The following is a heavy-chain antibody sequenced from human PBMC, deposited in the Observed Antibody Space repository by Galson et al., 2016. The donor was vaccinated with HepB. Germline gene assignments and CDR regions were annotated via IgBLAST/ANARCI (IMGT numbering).Heavy chain of an antibody. J-gene: IGHJ6*02. Sequence: SVKVSCKASGYTFTTYDMHWVRQSPGQRLEWLGYISAGSGNTKYSQNFQGRVTITRDTSARTHYMVLSSLTSEDTAVYYCARDLIGNLDVWGQGTTVTVSS. CDR2: ISAGSGNT. CDR1: GYTFTTYD. V-gene: IGHV1-3*01. CDR3: ARDLIGNLDV.